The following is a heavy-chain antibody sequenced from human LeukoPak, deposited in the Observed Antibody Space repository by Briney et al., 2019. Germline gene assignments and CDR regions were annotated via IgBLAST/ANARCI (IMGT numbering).Heavy chain of an antibody. CDR1: GFTFSSYA. CDR2: ISGSGGST. CDR3: ARGRLAYDFWSGYYWGDNSLLDWFDP. Sequence: PGGSLRLSCAAFGFTFSSYAMSWVRQAPGKGLEWVSAISGSGGSTYYADSVKGRFTISRDNSKNTLYLQMNSLRAEDTAVYYCARGRLAYDFWSGYYWGDNSLLDWFDPWGQGTLVTVSS. V-gene: IGHV3-23*01. D-gene: IGHD3-3*01. J-gene: IGHJ5*02.